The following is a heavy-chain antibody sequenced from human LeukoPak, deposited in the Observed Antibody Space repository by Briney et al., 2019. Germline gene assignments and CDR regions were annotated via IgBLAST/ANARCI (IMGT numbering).Heavy chain of an antibody. CDR3: AGATLTYGSSHYYYYYYMDV. J-gene: IGHJ6*03. D-gene: IGHD6-6*01. CDR2: FDPEDGET. Sequence: GASVKVSCKVSGYTLTELSMHWVRQAPGKGLEWMGGFDPEDGETIYAQKFQGRVTMTEDTSTDTAYMELSSLRSEDTAVYYCAGATLTYGSSHYYYYYYMDVWGKGTTVTVSS. CDR1: GYTLTELS. V-gene: IGHV1-24*01.